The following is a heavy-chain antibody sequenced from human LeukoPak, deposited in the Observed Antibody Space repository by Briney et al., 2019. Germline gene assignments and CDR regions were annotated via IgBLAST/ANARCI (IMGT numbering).Heavy chain of an antibody. CDR1: GFTFSTYW. J-gene: IGHJ4*02. V-gene: IGHV3-74*01. CDR2: INPDGTTT. CDR3: ARESHSGLGSYSN. Sequence: PGGSLRLSCAASGFTFSTYWMFWVRQAPGKGLVWVSLINPDGTTTTYADSVKGRFTISRDNAKNTLYLQMDSLRVEDTAVYYCARESHSGLGSYSNWGQGTLVTVSS. D-gene: IGHD3-10*01.